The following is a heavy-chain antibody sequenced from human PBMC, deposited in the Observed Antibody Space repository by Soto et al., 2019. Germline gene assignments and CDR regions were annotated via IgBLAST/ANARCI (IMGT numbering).Heavy chain of an antibody. CDR2: ISDSGGSI. Sequence: QVQLVESGGGLVKPGGSLRLSCAASGFTFSDYYISWVRQAPGKGLEWISHISDSGGSIYYADSVKGRFTISRDNARNTLYLHMNSLIAEDTAVYYCARDTECIASGLFNPWVQGTLVTVSS. V-gene: IGHV3-11*01. J-gene: IGHJ5*02. CDR3: ARDTECIASGLFNP. D-gene: IGHD3-22*01. CDR1: GFTFSDYY.